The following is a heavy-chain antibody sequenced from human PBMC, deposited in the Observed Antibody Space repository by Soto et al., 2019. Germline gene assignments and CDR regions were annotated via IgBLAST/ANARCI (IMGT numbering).Heavy chain of an antibody. V-gene: IGHV5-51*01. J-gene: IGHJ6*02. CDR1: GYSFTSYW. Sequence: GESLKISCKGSGYSFTSYWIGWVRQMPGKGLEWMGIIYPGDSDTRYSPSFQGQVTISADKSFSTAYLQWSSLRAEDTAVYYCAKEPIPVYYYYGMDVWGQGTTVTVSS. CDR2: IYPGDSDT. CDR3: AKEPIPVYYYYGMDV.